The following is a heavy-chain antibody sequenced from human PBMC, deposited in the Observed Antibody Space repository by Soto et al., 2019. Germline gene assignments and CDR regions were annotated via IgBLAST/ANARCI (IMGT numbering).Heavy chain of an antibody. CDR3: AKQFLYSNSFDY. CDR1: GGSISSSSYY. V-gene: IGHV4-39*01. J-gene: IGHJ4*02. Sequence: QLQLQESGPGLVKPSETLSLTCTVSGGSISSSSYYWGWIRQPPGKGLEWIGSIYYSGSTYYNPSLNIRVTISVDTSKNQFSLKMSSVTAADTAVYYCAKQFLYSNSFDYWGQGTLVTVSS. D-gene: IGHD4-4*01. CDR2: IYYSGST.